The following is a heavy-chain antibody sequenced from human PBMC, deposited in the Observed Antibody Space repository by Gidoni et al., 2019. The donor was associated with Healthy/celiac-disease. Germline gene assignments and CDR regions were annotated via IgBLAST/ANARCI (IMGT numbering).Heavy chain of an antibody. CDR2: IYYSGSP. D-gene: IGHD6-13*01. J-gene: IGHJ4*02. CDR3: ARIPIAAAGLVIDY. V-gene: IGHV4-39*01. Sequence: QLQLQEQGAGLVKRAETLSLTCTVSGGAVSSSSYYWGWIRQPPGKGLEWFWSIYYSGSPYYNPSLQSRVTLSVDTSKNQFSLKLSSVTAADTAVYYCARIPIAAAGLVIDYWGQGTLVTVSS. CDR1: GGAVSSSSYY.